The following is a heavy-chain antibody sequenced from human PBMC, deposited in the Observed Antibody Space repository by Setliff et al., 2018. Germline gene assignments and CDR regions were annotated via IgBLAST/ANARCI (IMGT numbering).Heavy chain of an antibody. CDR1: GGSISSGSYY. J-gene: IGHJ4*02. V-gene: IGHV4-39*01. Sequence: SETLSLTCSVSGGSISSGSYYWGWIRQSPGKGLEWIGSMYYSGSTYYNPSLKGRVTLSVDTTKNQFSLKLTSMTAADTAVYFCARHLLVQGTYHFDYWGQGSLVTAPQ. CDR2: MYYSGST. D-gene: IGHD3-10*01. CDR3: ARHLLVQGTYHFDY.